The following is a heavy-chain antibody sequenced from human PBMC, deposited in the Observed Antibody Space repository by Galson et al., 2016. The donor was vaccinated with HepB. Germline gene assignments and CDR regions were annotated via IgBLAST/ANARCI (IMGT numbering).Heavy chain of an antibody. J-gene: IGHJ4*02. CDR2: ISRGSGYI. Sequence: SLRLSCAASGFTFSTYNMNWVRQAPGKGLEWVSSISRGSGYIYYADSVKGRFTISRDNAKNSLYLRMNSLRAEDTAVYYCCVDTAMDYVFDYWGQGTLDTVSS. CDR1: GFTFSTYN. CDR3: CVDTAMDYVFDY. V-gene: IGHV3-21*01. D-gene: IGHD5-18*01.